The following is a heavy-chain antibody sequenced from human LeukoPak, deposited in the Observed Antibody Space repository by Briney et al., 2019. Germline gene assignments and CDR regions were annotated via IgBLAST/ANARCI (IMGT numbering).Heavy chain of an antibody. CDR2: ISHDGINT. CDR3: AKNWQRLRFLEWPRLYNYFDY. Sequence: GGSLRLSCAASRFSFSNYAMHWVRQDSGRGLEWLAVISHDGINTYYADSVKGRFTISRDNSKNTLYLQMNSLRAEDTAVYYCAKNWQRLRFLEWPRLYNYFDYWGQGTLVTVSS. CDR1: RFSFSNYA. D-gene: IGHD3-3*01. J-gene: IGHJ4*02. V-gene: IGHV3-30*18.